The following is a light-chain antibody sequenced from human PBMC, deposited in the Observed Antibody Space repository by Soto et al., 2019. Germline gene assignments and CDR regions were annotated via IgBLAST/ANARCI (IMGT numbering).Light chain of an antibody. J-gene: IGKJ1*01. CDR1: QSISTY. V-gene: IGKV1-39*01. CDR3: HQTYITPWM. CDR2: AAS. Sequence: DIQMTQSPSSVSASVGDRVTITCRASQSISTYLNWYQQKPGKAPKLLIYAASSLESGVPSRFTGSGSGTDFTLTISSLQPEDFATYFCHQTYITPWMFGQGTKVDIK.